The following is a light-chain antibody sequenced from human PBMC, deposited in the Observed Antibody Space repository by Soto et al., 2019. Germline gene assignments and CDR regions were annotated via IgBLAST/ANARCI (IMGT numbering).Light chain of an antibody. CDR2: TAS. V-gene: IGKV1-5*03. J-gene: IGKJ4*01. CDR3: QQYNNYPLT. CDR1: QTISNW. Sequence: DIQMTQSPSTLSASIGDTVTITCRASQTISNWLAWYQQKPGKAPNLLIHTASNLESGVSSRFNGSGSGTDFTLTVISLQADDSGTYYCQQYNNYPLTFGGGPKVEI.